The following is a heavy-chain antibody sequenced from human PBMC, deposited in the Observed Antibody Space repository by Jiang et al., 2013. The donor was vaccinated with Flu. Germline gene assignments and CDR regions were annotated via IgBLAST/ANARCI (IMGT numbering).Heavy chain of an antibody. CDR2: IYWNDDK. Sequence: VKPTQTLTLTCTFSGFSLSTSGVGVGWIRQPPGKALEWLALIYWNDDKRYSPSLKSRLTITKDTSKNQVVLTMTNMDPVDTATYYCAHSPSQPSSWYNFDYWGQGTLVTVSS. D-gene: IGHD6-13*01. CDR1: GFSLSTSGVG. V-gene: IGHV2-5*01. CDR3: AHSPSQPSSWYNFDY. J-gene: IGHJ4*02.